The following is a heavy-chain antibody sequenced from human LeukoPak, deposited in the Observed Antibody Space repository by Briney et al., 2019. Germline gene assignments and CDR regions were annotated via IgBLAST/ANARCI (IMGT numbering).Heavy chain of an antibody. CDR1: GFTFSSYS. V-gene: IGHV3-21*01. J-gene: IGHJ4*02. D-gene: IGHD3-22*01. CDR3: ARHYYYDSSGYYFVSALDY. Sequence: GGSLRLSCAASGFTFSSYSMNWVRQAPGKGLEWVSSISSSSSYIYYADSVKRRFTISRDNAKNSLYLQMNSLRAEDTAVYYCARHYYYDSSGYYFVSALDYWGQGTLVTVSS. CDR2: ISSSSSYI.